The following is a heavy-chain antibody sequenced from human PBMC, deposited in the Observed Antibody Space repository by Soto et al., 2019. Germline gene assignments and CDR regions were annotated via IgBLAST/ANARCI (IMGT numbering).Heavy chain of an antibody. CDR2: IHHSGST. J-gene: IGHJ4*02. CDR1: GGSVSGYY. V-gene: IGHV4-59*02. Sequence: SETLSLTCTVSGGSVSGYYWSWIRLPPGKGLEWIGYIHHSGSTNYISSLKSRVTISVDTSRNQFSLKLNSVTAADTAVYYCARAGYTYSSGYYFDFWGQGALVTVSS. D-gene: IGHD5-18*01. CDR3: ARAGYTYSSGYYFDF.